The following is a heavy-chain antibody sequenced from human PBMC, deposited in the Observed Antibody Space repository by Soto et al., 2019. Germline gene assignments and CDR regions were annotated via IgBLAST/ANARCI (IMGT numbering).Heavy chain of an antibody. CDR1: GFAFDAYN. D-gene: IGHD2-2*02. CDR2: VWYDGSNE. J-gene: IGHJ6*01. CDR3: ARDLYMRGSTATLEM. Sequence: QVQLVESGGGVVQSGGYLKLSCAASGFAFDAYNIHWVRQAPGKGLEWVAFVWYDGSNEYYSDAVKGRFTLSRDNSKNSLYLELKSLRAEDTAVYYCARDLYMRGSTATLEMWGQG. V-gene: IGHV3-33*01.